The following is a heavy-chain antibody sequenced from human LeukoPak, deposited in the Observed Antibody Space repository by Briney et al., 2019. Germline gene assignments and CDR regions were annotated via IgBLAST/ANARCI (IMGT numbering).Heavy chain of an antibody. CDR3: AKLPYGDYNHH. D-gene: IGHD4-17*01. CDR1: GFTFSRQW. Sequence: AGGSLRLSCAASGFTFSRQWMSWVRQAPGKGLEWVANINPDGSDKYYVDSVKGRFTISRDNAKSSLYLQINSLRAEDTAVYYCAKLPYGDYNHHWGQGTLVTVSS. V-gene: IGHV3-7*05. CDR2: INPDGSDK. J-gene: IGHJ5*02.